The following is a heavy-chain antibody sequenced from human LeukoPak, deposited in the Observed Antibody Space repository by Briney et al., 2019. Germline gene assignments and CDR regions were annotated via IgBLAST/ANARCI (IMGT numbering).Heavy chain of an antibody. J-gene: IGHJ4*02. CDR3: ARVSPTGGLAY. CDR1: GGSITNYY. Sequence: PSETRSLTCTVSGGSITNYYWIWIRQPPGKGLEWIGYIYYNGSTNYNPSLKSRVALSVDTSKNQFSLKVNSVTPTDAAVYYCARVSPTGGLAYWGQGTLVTVSS. D-gene: IGHD1-1*01. CDR2: IYYNGST. V-gene: IGHV4-59*01.